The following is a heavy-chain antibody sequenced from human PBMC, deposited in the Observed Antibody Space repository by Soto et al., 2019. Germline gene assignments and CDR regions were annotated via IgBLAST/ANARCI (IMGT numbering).Heavy chain of an antibody. D-gene: IGHD2-15*01. CDR3: AREIGGSPRVRGWFDP. CDR2: INAGNGNT. Sequence: QVQLVQSGAEVKKPGASVKVSCKASGYTFTSYAMHWVRQAPGQRLEWIGWINAGNGNTKYSQKFQGRVTITRDTSASTAYMELSSLRSEDTAVYYCAREIGGSPRVRGWFDPWGQGTLVTVSS. CDR1: GYTFTSYA. J-gene: IGHJ5*02. V-gene: IGHV1-3*01.